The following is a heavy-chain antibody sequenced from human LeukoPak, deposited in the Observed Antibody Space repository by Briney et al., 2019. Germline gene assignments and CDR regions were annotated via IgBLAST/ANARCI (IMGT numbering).Heavy chain of an antibody. Sequence: ASMKVSCKASGYTFTSYGISWVRQAPGQGLEWMGWISAYNGNTNYAQKLQGRVTMTTDTSTSTAYMELRSLRSDDTAVYYCARDRRGGYVLGADYWGQGTLVTVSS. CDR2: ISAYNGNT. CDR3: ARDRRGGYVLGADY. CDR1: GYTFTSYG. V-gene: IGHV1-18*01. D-gene: IGHD5-24*01. J-gene: IGHJ4*02.